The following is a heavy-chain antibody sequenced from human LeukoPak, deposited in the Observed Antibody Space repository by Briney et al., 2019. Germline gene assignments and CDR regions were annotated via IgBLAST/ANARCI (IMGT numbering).Heavy chain of an antibody. CDR1: GGSFSGYH. Sequence: PSETLSLTCAVYGGSFSGYHWSWIRQPPGKGLEWIGEINHSGSTNYNPSLKSRVTISVDTSKNQFSLKLSSVTAADTAVYYCAREGYPRRYCSSTSCRSGYYYMDVWGKGTAVTVSS. D-gene: IGHD2-2*01. V-gene: IGHV4-34*01. CDR2: INHSGST. CDR3: AREGYPRRYCSSTSCRSGYYYMDV. J-gene: IGHJ6*03.